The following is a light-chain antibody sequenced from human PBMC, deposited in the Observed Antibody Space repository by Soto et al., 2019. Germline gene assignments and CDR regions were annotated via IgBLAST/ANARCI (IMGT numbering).Light chain of an antibody. CDR3: SSYADSNNWV. CDR1: SSDVGDYNY. V-gene: IGLV2-8*01. J-gene: IGLJ3*02. CDR2: EVN. Sequence: QAVVTQPPSASGSPGQSVTISCTGTSSDVGDYNYVSWYQQHPDKAPKLVIYEVNKRPSGVPDRFSGSKSGNTASLTVSGLRPEDEADYYCSSYADSNNWVFGGGTKLTVL.